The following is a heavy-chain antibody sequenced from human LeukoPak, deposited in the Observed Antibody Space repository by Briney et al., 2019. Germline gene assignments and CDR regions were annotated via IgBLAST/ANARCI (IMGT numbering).Heavy chain of an antibody. Sequence: ASVKVSCKASGYTFTSYGISWVRQAPGQGLEWMGWISAYNGNTNYAQKLQGRVTMTTDTSTSTAYMELRSLRSDDTAVYYCARDYGARRFDNYYYYMDVWGKGTTVTVSS. J-gene: IGHJ6*03. CDR2: ISAYNGNT. CDR1: GYTFTSYG. CDR3: ARDYGARRFDNYYYYMDV. V-gene: IGHV1-18*01. D-gene: IGHD6-6*01.